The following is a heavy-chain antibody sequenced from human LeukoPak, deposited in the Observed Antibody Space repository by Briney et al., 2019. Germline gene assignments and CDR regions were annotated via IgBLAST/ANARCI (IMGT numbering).Heavy chain of an antibody. CDR3: ARDYYYGSGSPHYFDY. J-gene: IGHJ4*02. CDR2: ISSSSSTI. D-gene: IGHD3-10*01. V-gene: IGHV3-48*01. CDR1: GFTFSSYS. Sequence: GGSLRLSCAASGFTFSSYSMNWVRQAPGKGLEWVSYISSSSSTIYYADSVKGRFTISRDNSKNTLYLQMNSLRAEDTAVYYCARDYYYGSGSPHYFDYWGQGTLVTVSS.